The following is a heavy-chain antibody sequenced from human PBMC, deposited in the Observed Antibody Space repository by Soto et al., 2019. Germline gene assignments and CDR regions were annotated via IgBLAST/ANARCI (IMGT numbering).Heavy chain of an antibody. J-gene: IGHJ6*02. D-gene: IGHD2-15*01. CDR1: GFTFSSYS. CDR2: ISSSSSYI. CDR3: ACSGGSCSGMDV. Sequence: EVPLVESGGGLVKPGGSLRLSCAASGFTFSSYSMNWVRQAPGKGLEWVSSISSSSSYIYYADSVKGRFTISRDNAKNSLYLQMNSLRAEDTAVYYCACSGGSCSGMDVWGQGTTVTVSS. V-gene: IGHV3-21*01.